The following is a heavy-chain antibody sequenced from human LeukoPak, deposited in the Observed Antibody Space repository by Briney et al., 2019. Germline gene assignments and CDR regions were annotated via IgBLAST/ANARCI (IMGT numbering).Heavy chain of an antibody. D-gene: IGHD3-22*01. CDR2: IYYSGST. V-gene: IGHV4-59*01. Sequence: SETLSLTCTVSGGSISSYYWSWIRQPPGKGLEWIGYIYYSGSTNYNPSLKSRVTISVDTSKNQFSLKLSSVTAADTAVYYCARDRRRPYDSSGYYPWYFDLWGRGTLVTVSS. J-gene: IGHJ2*01. CDR1: GGSISSYY. CDR3: ARDRRRPYDSSGYYPWYFDL.